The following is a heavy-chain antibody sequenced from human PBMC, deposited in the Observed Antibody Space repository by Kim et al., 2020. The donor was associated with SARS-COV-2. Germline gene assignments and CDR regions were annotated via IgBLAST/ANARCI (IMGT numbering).Heavy chain of an antibody. CDR1: GFTVSSNY. CDR2: IYSGGST. CDR3: ASGPLYYYYGMDV. J-gene: IGHJ6*02. Sequence: GGSLRLSCAASGFTVSSNYMSWVRQAPGKGLEWVSVIYSGGSTYYADSVKGRFTISRDNSKNTLYLQMNSLRAGDTAVYYCASGPLYYYYGMDVWGQGTTGTVSS. V-gene: IGHV3-66*01.